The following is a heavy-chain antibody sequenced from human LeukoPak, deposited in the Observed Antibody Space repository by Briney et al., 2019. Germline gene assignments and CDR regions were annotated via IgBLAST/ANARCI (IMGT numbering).Heavy chain of an antibody. CDR2: TYFRSKWYN. D-gene: IGHD4-23*01. CDR3: ARDDDHGGNPNWFDP. V-gene: IGHV6-1*01. J-gene: IGHJ5*02. CDR1: GDSVSSNNAA. Sequence: SQTLSLTCAISGDSVSSNNAAWNWIRQSPSRGVEWLGRTYFRSKWYNDYAVSEKSRISINPDTSKNQVSLQLKSVTPEDTAVYYCARDDDHGGNPNWFDPWGQGTLVTVSS.